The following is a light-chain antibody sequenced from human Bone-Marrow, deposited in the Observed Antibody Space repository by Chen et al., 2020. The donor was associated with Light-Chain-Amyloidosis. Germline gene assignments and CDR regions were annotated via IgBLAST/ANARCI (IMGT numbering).Light chain of an antibody. V-gene: IGLV3-1*01. CDR2: QDN. J-gene: IGLJ2*01. Sequence: SYELTQPPSLSVSPGQTARITCSGEKLGDRYACWYQQKPGQSPVLVIQQDNKGPSGIPERFSGSTSGNIATLTISGTQTEAEAVYYCQAWDTSSAPFGGGTKLTV. CDR1: KLGDRY. CDR3: QAWDTSSAP.